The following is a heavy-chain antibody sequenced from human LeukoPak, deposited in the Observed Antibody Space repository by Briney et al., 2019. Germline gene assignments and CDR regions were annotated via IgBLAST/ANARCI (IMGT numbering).Heavy chain of an antibody. Sequence: SQTLSLTCTVSGGSISSGGYYWSWIRQHPGKGLEWIGYIYYSGSTYYNPSLKSRVTISVDTPKNQFSLKLSSVTAADTAVYYCARGSIPDYDFWSGYPQFDYWGQGTLVTVSS. CDR1: GGSISSGGYY. J-gene: IGHJ4*02. CDR3: ARGSIPDYDFWSGYPQFDY. V-gene: IGHV4-31*03. CDR2: IYYSGST. D-gene: IGHD3-3*01.